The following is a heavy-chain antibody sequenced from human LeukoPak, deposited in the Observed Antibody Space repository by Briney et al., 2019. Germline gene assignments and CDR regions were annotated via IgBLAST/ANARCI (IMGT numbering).Heavy chain of an antibody. CDR1: GGSISSYY. J-gene: IGHJ4*02. Sequence: SETLSLTCTVSGGSISSYYWSWIRQPPGKGLEWIGYIYYSGSTNYNPSLKSRVTISVDTSKNQFSLKLSSVTAADTAVYYCARLTMVRGVIKGLDYWGQGTLVTVSS. CDR2: IYYSGST. V-gene: IGHV4-59*08. CDR3: ARLTMVRGVIKGLDY. D-gene: IGHD3-10*01.